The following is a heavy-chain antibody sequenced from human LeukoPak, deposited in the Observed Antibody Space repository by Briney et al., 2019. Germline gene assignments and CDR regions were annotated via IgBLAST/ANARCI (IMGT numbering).Heavy chain of an antibody. CDR3: VRDSSWYDS. CDR1: GFTFSTNS. Sequence: GGSLRLSCAASGFTFSTNSVNWVRQAPGEGLEWVSSISSRSDYIYYADSVKGRFTISRDNAKNSLYLQMNSLRVDDTAVYYCVRDSSWYDSWGQGTLVTVSS. V-gene: IGHV3-21*01. CDR2: ISSRSDYI. J-gene: IGHJ5*01. D-gene: IGHD6-13*01.